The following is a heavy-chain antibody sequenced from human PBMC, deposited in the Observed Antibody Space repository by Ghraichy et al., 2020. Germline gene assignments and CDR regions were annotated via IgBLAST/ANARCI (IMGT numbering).Heavy chain of an antibody. J-gene: IGHJ1*01. D-gene: IGHD2-15*01. CDR3: AKDVGRGGGSCFHH. CDR2: ISGSGCDT. CDR1: GFTFTSYA. Sequence: GESLNISCAASGFTFTSYAMSWVRQAPGKGLEWVSAISGSGCDTYYADSLQGRFTFSTDNSKSTLYLQMNSLRAEDTAVYYCAKDVGRGGGSCFHHWGQGNQVTVSS. V-gene: IGHV3-23*01.